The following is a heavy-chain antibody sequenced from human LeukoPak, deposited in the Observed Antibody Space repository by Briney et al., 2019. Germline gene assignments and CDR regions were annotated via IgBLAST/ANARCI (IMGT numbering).Heavy chain of an antibody. Sequence: ASVKVSCKASGYTFTSYYMHWVRQAPGQGLEWMGIINPSGGSTSYAQKFQGRVTITADESTSTAYMELSSLRSEDTAVYYCARVGRHCSSTSCTGALHWYFDLWGRGTLVTVSS. CDR2: INPSGGST. CDR1: GYTFTSYY. V-gene: IGHV1-46*01. CDR3: ARVGRHCSSTSCTGALHWYFDL. J-gene: IGHJ2*01. D-gene: IGHD2-2*01.